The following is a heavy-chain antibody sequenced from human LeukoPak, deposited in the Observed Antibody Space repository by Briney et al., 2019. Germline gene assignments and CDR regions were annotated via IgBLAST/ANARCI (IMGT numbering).Heavy chain of an antibody. Sequence: SETLSLTCAVYGGSFSGYYWSWIRQPSGKGLEWIGEINHSGSTNYNPSLKSRVTISVDTSKNQFSLKLSSVTAADTAVYYCARDLWSTAAGIFDLWGQGALVTVSS. CDR2: INHSGST. CDR3: ARDLWSTAAGIFDL. CDR1: GGSFSGYY. D-gene: IGHD6-25*01. V-gene: IGHV4-34*01. J-gene: IGHJ4*02.